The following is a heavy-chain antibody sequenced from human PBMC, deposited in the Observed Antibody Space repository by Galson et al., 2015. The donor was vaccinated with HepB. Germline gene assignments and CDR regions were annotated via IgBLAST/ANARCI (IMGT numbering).Heavy chain of an antibody. V-gene: IGHV3-7*03. J-gene: IGHJ3*02. CDR2: IKQDGSEK. CDR1: GFTFSSYW. CDR3: ASRSHQLLSHDAFDI. Sequence: SLRLSCAASGFTFSSYWMSWVRQAPGKGLEWVANIKQDGSEKYYVDSVKGRFTISRDNAKNSLYLQMNSLRAEDTAVYYCASRSHQLLSHDAFDIWGQGTMVTVSS. D-gene: IGHD2-2*01.